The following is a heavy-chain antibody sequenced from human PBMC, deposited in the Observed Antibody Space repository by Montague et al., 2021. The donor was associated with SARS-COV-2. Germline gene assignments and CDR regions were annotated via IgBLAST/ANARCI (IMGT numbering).Heavy chain of an antibody. V-gene: IGHV4-39*01. J-gene: IGHJ4*02. CDR3: ARREDYYGSGSSPN. CDR1: GGSISSSSYY. D-gene: IGHD3-10*01. CDR2: IYYSGST. Sequence: SETLSLTCTVSGGSISSSSYYWGWIRQPPGKGLEWIGSIYYSGSTYYNPSLKSRVTISVDTSKNQFSLKLSSVTAADTAVYYCARREDYYGSGSSPNWGQGTLVTVSS.